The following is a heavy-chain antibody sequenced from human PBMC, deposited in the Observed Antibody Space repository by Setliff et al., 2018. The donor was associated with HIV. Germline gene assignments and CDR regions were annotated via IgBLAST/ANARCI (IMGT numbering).Heavy chain of an antibody. CDR3: ARDLHANRHVVDI. D-gene: IGHD2-15*01. CDR1: GVSIVTGGFY. CDR2: VYYTGKT. Sequence: PSETLSLTCSVSGVSIVTGGFYYNWIRHHPGTGLEWIGTVYYTGKTYYNPSLQSRLTMSADTSKNQLYLKINSVTAADTAVYFCARDLHANRHVVDIWGPGTMVTVSS. V-gene: IGHV4-31*03. J-gene: IGHJ3*02.